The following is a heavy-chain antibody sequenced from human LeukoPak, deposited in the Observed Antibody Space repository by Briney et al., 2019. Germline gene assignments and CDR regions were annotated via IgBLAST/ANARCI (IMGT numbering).Heavy chain of an antibody. CDR3: ARPRRGYNLMDDGLWVDY. V-gene: IGHV3-48*04. CDR2: ISSTGGTI. Sequence: PGGSLRLSCAASGFTFSSNSMNWVRQAPGKGLEWVSYISSTGGTIYYADSMKGRFTISRDNAKNSLYLQMNSLRVEDTAVYYCARPRRGYNLMDDGLWVDYWGQGTLVTVSS. CDR1: GFTFSSNS. D-gene: IGHD5-24*01. J-gene: IGHJ4*02.